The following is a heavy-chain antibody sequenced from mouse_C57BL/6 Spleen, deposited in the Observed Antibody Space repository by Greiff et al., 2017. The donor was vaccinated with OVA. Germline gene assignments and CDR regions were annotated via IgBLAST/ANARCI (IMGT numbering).Heavy chain of an antibody. D-gene: IGHD2-2*01. J-gene: IGHJ3*01. CDR3: ARDENYGYDGFAY. Sequence: DVKLVESGGGLVQSGRSLRLSCATSGFTFSDFYMEWVRQAPGKGLEWIAASRNKANDYTTEYSASVKGRFIVSRDTSQSILYLQMNALRAEDTAIYYCARDENYGYDGFAYWGQGTLVTVSA. CDR1: GFTFSDFY. CDR2: SRNKANDYTT. V-gene: IGHV7-1*01.